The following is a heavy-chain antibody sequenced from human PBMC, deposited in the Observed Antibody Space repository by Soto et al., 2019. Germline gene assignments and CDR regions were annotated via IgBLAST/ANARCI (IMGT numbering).Heavy chain of an antibody. CDR3: ATNKYYYYGMDV. V-gene: IGHV1-8*01. Sequence: QVQLVQSGAEVKKPGASVKVSCKASGYTFTSYDINWVRQATGQGLEWMGWMNPNSGNTGYAQKFQDRVTMTRNTSISTASMELSSLRSEDTAVYYCATNKYYYYGMDVWGQGTTVTVSS. CDR2: MNPNSGNT. J-gene: IGHJ6*02. CDR1: GYTFTSYD.